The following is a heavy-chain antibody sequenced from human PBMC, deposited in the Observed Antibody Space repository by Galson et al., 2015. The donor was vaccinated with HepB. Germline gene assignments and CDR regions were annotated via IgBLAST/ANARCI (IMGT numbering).Heavy chain of an antibody. Sequence: SVKVSCKASGYTFTNYGISWVRQAPGQGLEWMGWISVYNGNTEYAQNPQGRVTMTTDTSTSAAYMELRSLRSDDTAVYYCARDKGTVAGYIGLWGQGTLVTSSS. J-gene: IGHJ5*02. CDR3: ARDKGTVAGYIGL. CDR2: ISVYNGNT. D-gene: IGHD6-19*01. V-gene: IGHV1-18*04. CDR1: GYTFTNYG.